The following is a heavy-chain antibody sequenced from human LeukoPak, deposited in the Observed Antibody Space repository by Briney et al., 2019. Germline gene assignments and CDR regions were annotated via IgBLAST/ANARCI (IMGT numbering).Heavy chain of an antibody. CDR1: GYTFTNYG. Sequence: ASVKVSCKASGYTFTNYGISWVRQAPGQGREGMGWISAYNGNTNYAQKLQGRVTMTTDTSTSTAYMELRRLRSEGTAVYSCARDPVHGSNVYIWFDPWGQGTLVTVSS. CDR2: ISAYNGNT. V-gene: IGHV1-18*01. J-gene: IGHJ5*02. CDR3: ARDPVHGSNVYIWFDP. D-gene: IGHD1-26*01.